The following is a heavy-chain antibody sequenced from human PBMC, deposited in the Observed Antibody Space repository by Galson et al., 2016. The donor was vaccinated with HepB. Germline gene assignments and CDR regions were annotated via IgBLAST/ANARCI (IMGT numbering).Heavy chain of an antibody. CDR1: GFTFSSFS. CDR3: ARDLGVHAGNY. D-gene: IGHD3-16*01. Sequence: SLRLSCAPSGFTFSSFSMHWVRQAPGKGLEWLSYISSSGDAVYYADSVRGRFTTSRGNAKNSLFLQMNSLRVEDTAVYYCARDLGVHAGNYWGQGTLVSVSS. CDR2: ISSSGDAV. J-gene: IGHJ4*02. V-gene: IGHV3-48*01.